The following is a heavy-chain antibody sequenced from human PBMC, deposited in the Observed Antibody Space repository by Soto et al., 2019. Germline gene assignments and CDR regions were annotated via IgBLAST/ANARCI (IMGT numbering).Heavy chain of an antibody. CDR3: VRDGVGATTYFGSFDY. D-gene: IGHD1-26*01. J-gene: IGHJ4*02. CDR1: GFNFGGYG. CDR2: TRHDGSNT. V-gene: IGHV3-33*01. Sequence: QVQLVESGGGVVQPGRSLRLSCAASGFNFGGYGMHWVRQAPGKGLEWVAITRHDGSNTYYADSVRGRFTISRDNSKNTLYLQMNSLTVEDTAVYYCVRDGVGATTYFGSFDYWGQGTLITVSS.